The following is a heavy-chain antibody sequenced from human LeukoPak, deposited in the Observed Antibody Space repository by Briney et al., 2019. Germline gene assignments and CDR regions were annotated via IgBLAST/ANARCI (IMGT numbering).Heavy chain of an antibody. CDR2: ISNSAGTT. CDR3: AKALSGYGDYHDAFDI. V-gene: IGHV3-11*01. J-gene: IGHJ3*02. CDR1: GFTFSDYY. D-gene: IGHD4-17*01. Sequence: AGGSLRLSCAASGFTFSDYYMSWIRQAPGKGLEWVSYISNSAGTTYYADSVKGRFSISRDNAKNSLYLQMNSLRAEDMALYYCAKALSGYGDYHDAFDIWGQGTMVTVSS.